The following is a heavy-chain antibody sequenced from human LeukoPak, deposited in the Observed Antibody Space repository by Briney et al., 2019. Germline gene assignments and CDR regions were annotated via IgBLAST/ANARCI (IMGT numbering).Heavy chain of an antibody. J-gene: IGHJ2*01. CDR2: MNADGRTI. CDR1: GFTFSSSW. D-gene: IGHD1-7*01. Sequence: PGGPLRLSCAASGFTFSSSWMHWVRQGPGKGLVWVARMNADGRTINYADSVKGRFTISRDNAKNTLYLQMNSLRTEDAAVYYCARAGNYYFDLWGRGTQVTVSS. V-gene: IGHV3-74*01. CDR3: ARAGNYYFDL.